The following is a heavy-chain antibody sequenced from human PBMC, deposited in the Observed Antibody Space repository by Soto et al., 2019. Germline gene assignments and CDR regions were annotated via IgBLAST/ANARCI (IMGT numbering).Heavy chain of an antibody. CDR1: GGSISSGGYY. V-gene: IGHV4-31*03. Sequence: SETLSLTCTVSGGSISSGGYYWSWIRQHPGKGLEWIGYIYYSGSTYYNPSLKSRVTISVDTSKNQFSLKLSSVTAADTAVYYCARSPRNVLRYFDWLLYFDYWGQGTLVTVSS. J-gene: IGHJ4*02. CDR3: ARSPRNVLRYFDWLLYFDY. CDR2: IYYSGST. D-gene: IGHD3-9*01.